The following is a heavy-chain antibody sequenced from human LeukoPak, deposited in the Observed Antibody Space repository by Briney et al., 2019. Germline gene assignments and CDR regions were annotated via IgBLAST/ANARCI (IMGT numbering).Heavy chain of an antibody. CDR2: IYTSGST. V-gene: IGHV4-4*07. CDR1: GGSISSYY. Sequence: SETLSLTCTVSGGSISSYYWSWIRQPAGKGLEWIGRIYTSGSTNYNPSLKSRVTMSVDTSKNQFSLKLSSVTAAGTAVYYCARDSAPAAFGWFDPWGQGTLVTVSS. D-gene: IGHD2-2*01. J-gene: IGHJ5*02. CDR3: ARDSAPAAFGWFDP.